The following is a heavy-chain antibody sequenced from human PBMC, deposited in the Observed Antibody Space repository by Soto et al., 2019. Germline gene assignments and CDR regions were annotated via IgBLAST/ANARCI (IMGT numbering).Heavy chain of an antibody. CDR2: IYWDDDK. CDR3: AHGTEKFDP. CDR1: GFSLSTSGVG. J-gene: IGHJ5*02. Sequence: QIPLTASGPTLVKPTQTLTLTCTFSGFSLSTSGVGVAWIRQPPGKALEWLALIYWDDDKRYSPSLKSRLTITKDTSKNPGVLTMTKKDPVDTATYYCAHGTEKFDPWGQGTLGTVAS. V-gene: IGHV2-5*02.